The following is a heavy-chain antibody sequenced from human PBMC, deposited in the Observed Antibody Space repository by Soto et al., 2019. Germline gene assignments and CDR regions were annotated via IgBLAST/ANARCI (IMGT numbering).Heavy chain of an antibody. D-gene: IGHD3-3*01. V-gene: IGHV3-11*01. CDR2: ISSSGSTI. J-gene: IGHJ4*02. Sequence: QVQLVEAGGGLVKPGGSLRLSCAASGFTFSDYYMSWIRQAPGKGLEWVSYISSSGSTIYYADSVKGRFTISRDNAKNSLYLQLNSLRAEDTAVYSCASSITIFGVVIGARNPDYWGQGTLVTVSS. CDR1: GFTFSDYY. CDR3: ASSITIFGVVIGARNPDY.